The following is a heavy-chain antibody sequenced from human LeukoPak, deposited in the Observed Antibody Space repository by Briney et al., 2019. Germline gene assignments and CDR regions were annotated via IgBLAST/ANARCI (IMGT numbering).Heavy chain of an antibody. CDR2: INGYNGNT. CDR1: GYTFTSYG. J-gene: IGHJ3*02. CDR3: AVTYYSESSGYYNAFDI. Sequence: GASVKVSCKASGYTFTSYGISWVRQAPGQGLEWTGWINGYNGNTNYAQKLQDRVTMTTDTSTSTAYMELRSLRSDDTAVYYCAVTYYSESSGYYNAFDIWGQGTMVTVSS. V-gene: IGHV1-18*01. D-gene: IGHD3-22*01.